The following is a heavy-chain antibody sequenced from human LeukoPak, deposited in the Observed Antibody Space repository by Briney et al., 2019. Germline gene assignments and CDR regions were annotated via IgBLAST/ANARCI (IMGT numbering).Heavy chain of an antibody. Sequence: GGSLRLSCTASGFSFSGHWMHWARQLPGKGLVWVSRISATGSTTSYADSVKGRFTVSRDNAKNTLYLQVNNLRAEDTAVYYCARGPNSNWSGLDFWGQGTLLTVSS. CDR2: ISATGSTT. CDR3: ARGPNSNWSGLDF. V-gene: IGHV3-74*01. CDR1: GFSFSGHW. J-gene: IGHJ4*02. D-gene: IGHD6-6*01.